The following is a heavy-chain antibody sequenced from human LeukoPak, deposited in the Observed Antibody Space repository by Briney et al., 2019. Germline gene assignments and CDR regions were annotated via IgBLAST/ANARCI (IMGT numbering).Heavy chain of an antibody. D-gene: IGHD6-19*01. CDR1: GGTFSSYA. Sequence: ASVKVSCKASGGTFSSYAISWVRQAPGQGLEWMGRIIPIFGTANYAQKFQGRATITTDESTSTAYMELSSLRSEDTAVYYCARDFGSGWTEDAFDIWGQGTMVTVSS. CDR2: IIPIFGTA. V-gene: IGHV1-69*05. J-gene: IGHJ3*02. CDR3: ARDFGSGWTEDAFDI.